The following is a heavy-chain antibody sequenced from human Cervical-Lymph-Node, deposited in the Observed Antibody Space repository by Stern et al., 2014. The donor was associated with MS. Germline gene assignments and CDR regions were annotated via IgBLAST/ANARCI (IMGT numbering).Heavy chain of an antibody. CDR1: GASFSDNY. D-gene: IGHD1-1*01. V-gene: IGHV4-34*01. CDR3: ARERKVERSARLLVSFDV. CDR2: VNSSGGT. Sequence: VQLQQWGAGLLRPSGTLSLTCAVHGASFSDNYWSWIRQTPGKGLEWIGAVNSSGGTHYNPSLRSRAPLSVAPSRNKFSRKLSSLTAADTAMYYCARERKVERSARLLVSFDVWGQGTLVTVSS. J-gene: IGHJ3*01.